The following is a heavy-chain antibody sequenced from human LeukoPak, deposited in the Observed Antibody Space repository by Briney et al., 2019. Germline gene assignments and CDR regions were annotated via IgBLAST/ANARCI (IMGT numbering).Heavy chain of an antibody. CDR1: GYTFTSYY. D-gene: IGHD6-13*01. Sequence: ASVKVSCKASGYTFTSYYMHWVRQAPGQGLEWMGLINPSGGSTSYAQKFQGRVTMTRDTSTSTVYMELSSLRSEDTAVYYCARSYRAAAAGTVIDYWGQGTLVTVSS. CDR3: ARSYRAAAAGTVIDY. V-gene: IGHV1-46*01. J-gene: IGHJ4*02. CDR2: INPSGGST.